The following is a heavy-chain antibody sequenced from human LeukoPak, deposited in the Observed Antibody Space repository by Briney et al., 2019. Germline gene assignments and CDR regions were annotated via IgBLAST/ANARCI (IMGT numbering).Heavy chain of an antibody. V-gene: IGHV3-11*01. CDR1: GFTFSDYY. D-gene: IGHD1-26*01. CDR3: ARCLTALGGFDY. CDR2: ISRSGSTI. Sequence: GGSLTLSCAASGFTFSDYYMSWIRQAPGKGLEWISYISRSGSTIYYADSVRGRFTISRDNAKNSLFLQMNSLRAEDTAVYYCARCLTALGGFDYWGQGTLVTVSS. J-gene: IGHJ4*02.